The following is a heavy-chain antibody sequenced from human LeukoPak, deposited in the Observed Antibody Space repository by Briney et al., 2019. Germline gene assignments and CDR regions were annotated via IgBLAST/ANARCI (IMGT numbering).Heavy chain of an antibody. Sequence: GRSLRLSCAASGFTFSSYGMHWVRRAPGKGLEWVAVISYDGSFIKYADSVEGRFTISRDNSKNTLYLQMNSLRPEDTAVYCCARIAVPGKAYSYFDPWGQGTLVTVSS. D-gene: IGHD6-19*01. CDR1: GFTFSSYG. CDR2: ISYDGSFI. CDR3: ARIAVPGKAYSYFDP. V-gene: IGHV3-30*03. J-gene: IGHJ5*02.